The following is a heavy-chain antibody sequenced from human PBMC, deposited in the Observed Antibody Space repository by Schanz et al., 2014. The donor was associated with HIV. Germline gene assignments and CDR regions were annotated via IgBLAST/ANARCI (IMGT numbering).Heavy chain of an antibody. CDR3: AKDQGYDFWSGYYNYYNMDV. CDR2: VSYDGSNK. V-gene: IGHV3-30*18. CDR1: GFTFSSYG. D-gene: IGHD3-3*01. Sequence: VQLLESGGGLVQPGRSLRLSCAASGFTFSSYGIHWVRQAPGKGLEWVAVVSYDGSNKYYADSVKGRFTISRDNSKNTLYLQMNSLRAEDTAVYYCAKDQGYDFWSGYYNYYNMDVWGQGTTVTVSS. J-gene: IGHJ6*02.